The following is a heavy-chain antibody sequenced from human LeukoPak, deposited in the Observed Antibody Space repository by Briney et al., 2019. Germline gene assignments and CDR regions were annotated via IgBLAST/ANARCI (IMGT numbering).Heavy chain of an antibody. J-gene: IGHJ3*02. CDR2: IYHSGST. Sequence: SETLSLTCTVSGGSISSYYWGWIRQPPGKGLEWIGSIYHSGSTYYNPSLKSRVTISVDTSKNQFSLKLSSVTAADTAVYYCAKGVTPPDAFDIWGQGTMVTVSS. V-gene: IGHV4-38-2*02. CDR3: AKGVTPPDAFDI. CDR1: GGSISSYY. D-gene: IGHD2-8*01.